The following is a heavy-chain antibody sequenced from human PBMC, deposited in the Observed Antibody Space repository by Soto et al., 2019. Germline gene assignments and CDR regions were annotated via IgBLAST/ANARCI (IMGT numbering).Heavy chain of an antibody. CDR3: ARDSAYCGGDCSKTIWYFDL. J-gene: IGHJ2*01. Sequence: SETLSLTCTVSGGSISSGGYYWSWIRQHPGKGLEWIGYIYYSGSTYYNPSLKSRVTISVDASKNQFSLKLSSVTAADTAVYYCARDSAYCGGDCSKTIWYFDLWGRGTLVTVSS. CDR1: GGSISSGGYY. V-gene: IGHV4-31*03. D-gene: IGHD2-21*02. CDR2: IYYSGST.